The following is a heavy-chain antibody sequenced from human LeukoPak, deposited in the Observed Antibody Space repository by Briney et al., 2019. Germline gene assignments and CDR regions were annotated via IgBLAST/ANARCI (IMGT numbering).Heavy chain of an antibody. V-gene: IGHV1-69*05. CDR1: GGTFSSYA. Sequence: SVKVSCKASGGTFSSYAISWVRQAPGQGLEWMGGIIPIFGTANYAQEFQGRVTITTDESTSTAYMELSSLRSEDTAVYYCARDSGSYEVFDYWGQGTLVTVSS. CDR3: ARDSGSYEVFDY. D-gene: IGHD1-26*01. CDR2: IIPIFGTA. J-gene: IGHJ4*02.